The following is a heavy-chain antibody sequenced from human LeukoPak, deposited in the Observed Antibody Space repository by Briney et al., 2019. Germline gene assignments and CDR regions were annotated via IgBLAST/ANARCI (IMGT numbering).Heavy chain of an antibody. CDR1: GFTFSSYE. Sequence: PGGSLRLSCAASGFTFSSYEMNWVRQAPGKGLEWVSYISSSGSTIYYADSVKGRFTISRDNSKNTLYLQMNSLRAEDMAVYYCAKSITMIVVVITDNFDYWGQGTLVTVSS. CDR3: AKSITMIVVVITDNFDY. D-gene: IGHD3-22*01. J-gene: IGHJ4*02. V-gene: IGHV3-48*03. CDR2: ISSSGSTI.